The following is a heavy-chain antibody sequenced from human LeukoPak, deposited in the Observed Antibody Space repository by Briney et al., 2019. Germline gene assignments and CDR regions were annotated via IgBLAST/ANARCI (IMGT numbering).Heavy chain of an antibody. CDR2: ISRSRSTI. D-gene: IGHD3-22*01. Sequence: GGCLRLSCAASGFTFSSYSMNWVRQAQGKGLEWGSYISRSRSTISYADSVKGRFNISRDNAKNSLYLQMNSLRAAHTAVYYCARDHANYYDSSGYSTFDYWGQGTLVTVSS. J-gene: IGHJ4*02. CDR1: GFTFSSYS. V-gene: IGHV3-48*04. CDR3: ARDHANYYDSSGYSTFDY.